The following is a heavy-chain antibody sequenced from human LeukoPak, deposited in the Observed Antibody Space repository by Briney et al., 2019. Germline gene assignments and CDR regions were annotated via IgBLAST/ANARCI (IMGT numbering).Heavy chain of an antibody. CDR3: ARAPVLRYFDWSTSAWYFDL. D-gene: IGHD3-9*01. Sequence: SQTLSLTCTVSGGSISSGGYYWSWIRQHPGKGLEWIGYIYYSGSTYYNPSLKSRVTISVDTSKNQFSLKLSSETAADTAVYYCARAPVLRYFDWSTSAWYFDLWGRGTLVTVSS. V-gene: IGHV4-31*03. CDR2: IYYSGST. CDR1: GGSISSGGYY. J-gene: IGHJ2*01.